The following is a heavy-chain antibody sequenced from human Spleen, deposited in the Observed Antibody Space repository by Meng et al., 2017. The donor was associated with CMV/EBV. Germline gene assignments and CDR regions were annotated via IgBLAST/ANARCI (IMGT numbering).Heavy chain of an antibody. D-gene: IGHD3-10*01. CDR3: ARGFYGWGYYFDY. V-gene: IGHV4-39*07. CDR1: GGSVSWGSYY. J-gene: IGHJ4*02. Sequence: SETLSLTCTVSGGSVSWGSYYWSWLRQPPGKGPEWIGSIYYSGSTYYNSSLKSRVTISVDRSENQFSLKLTSVTAADTAVYYCARGFYGWGYYFDYWGQGTLVTVSS. CDR2: IYYSGST.